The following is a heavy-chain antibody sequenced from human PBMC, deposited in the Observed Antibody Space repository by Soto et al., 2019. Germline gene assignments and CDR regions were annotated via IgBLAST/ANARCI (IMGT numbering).Heavy chain of an antibody. Sequence: ASVKVSCKASGYTFTSYGISWVRQAPGQGLEWMGWISAYNGNTNYAQKLQGRVTMTTDTSTSTAYMGLRSLRSDDTAVYYCARDLSVPAAMDGFDWFDPWGQGTLVTVSS. D-gene: IGHD2-2*01. CDR1: GYTFTSYG. CDR3: ARDLSVPAAMDGFDWFDP. CDR2: ISAYNGNT. J-gene: IGHJ5*02. V-gene: IGHV1-18*01.